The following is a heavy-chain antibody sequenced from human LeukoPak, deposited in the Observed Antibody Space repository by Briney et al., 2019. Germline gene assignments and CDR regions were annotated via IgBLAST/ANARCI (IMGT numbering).Heavy chain of an antibody. CDR1: GGSFSGYY. D-gene: IGHD5-12*01. CDR2: INHSGST. CDR3: ARRLYSRGWFDP. Sequence: SPSETLSLTCAVYGGSFSGYYWSWIRQPPGKGLEWIGEINHSGSTNYNPSLKSRVTISVDTSKNQFSLKLSSVTAADTAVYYCARRLYSRGWFDPWGQGALATVSS. J-gene: IGHJ5*02. V-gene: IGHV4-34*01.